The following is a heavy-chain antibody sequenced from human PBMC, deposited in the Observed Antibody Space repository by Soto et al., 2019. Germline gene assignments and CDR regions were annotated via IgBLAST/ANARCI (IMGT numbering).Heavy chain of an antibody. V-gene: IGHV3-49*05. CDR3: TRDSVSGWYLLYYYYYGMDV. CDR2: IRSKAYGGTT. J-gene: IGHJ6*02. D-gene: IGHD6-19*01. CDR1: GFTFGDYA. Sequence: EVQLVESGGGLVKPGRSLRLSCTASGFTFGDYAMSWFRQAPGKGLEWVGFIRSKAYGGTTEYAASVKGRFTISRDDSKSIAYLQMNSLKTEDTAVYYCTRDSVSGWYLLYYYYYGMDVWGQGTTVTVSS.